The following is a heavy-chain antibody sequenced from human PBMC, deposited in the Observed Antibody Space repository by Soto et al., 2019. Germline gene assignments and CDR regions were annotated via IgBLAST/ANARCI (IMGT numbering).Heavy chain of an antibody. CDR1: GDSVSTNSAT. CDR2: TYYRSKWYN. J-gene: IGHJ3*02. Sequence: PSQTLSLTCAISGDSVSTNSATWGWIRQSPSRGLEWLGRTYYRSKWYNDYAVSVKSRITINPDTSKNQFSLQLNSVTPEDTAVYYCARGITMIVEDAFDIWGQGTMVTVSS. CDR3: ARGITMIVEDAFDI. V-gene: IGHV6-1*01. D-gene: IGHD3-22*01.